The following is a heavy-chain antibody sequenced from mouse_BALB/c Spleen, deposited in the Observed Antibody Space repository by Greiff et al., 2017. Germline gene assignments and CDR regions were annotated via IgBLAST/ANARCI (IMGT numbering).Heavy chain of an antibody. D-gene: IGHD2-3*01. J-gene: IGHJ4*01. CDR3: ARSRWDDGYYEGAMDY. CDR2: IYPGDGDT. Sequence: QVQLKQPGAELVKPGASVKLSCKASGYAFSSYWMNWVKQRPGQGLEWIGQIYPGDGDTNYNGKFKGKATLTADKSSSTAYMQLSSLTSEDSAVYFCARSRWDDGYYEGAMDYWGQGTSVTVSS. V-gene: IGHV1-80*01. CDR1: GYAFSSYW.